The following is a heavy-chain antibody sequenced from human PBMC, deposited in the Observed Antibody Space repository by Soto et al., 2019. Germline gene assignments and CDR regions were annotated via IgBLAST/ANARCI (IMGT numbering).Heavy chain of an antibody. Sequence: EVQLVESGGGLVNPGGSLRLSCAASGFPFNSYTMTWVRQAPGMGLEWVSSITTYGTSIYYADSVKGRFTMSRDNAKNSLYLQMNSLTVEDTGIYYCARQQWLAPHIWGQGTMVTVSS. CDR1: GFPFNSYT. D-gene: IGHD6-19*01. CDR2: ITTYGTSI. J-gene: IGHJ3*02. V-gene: IGHV3-21*02. CDR3: ARQQWLAPHI.